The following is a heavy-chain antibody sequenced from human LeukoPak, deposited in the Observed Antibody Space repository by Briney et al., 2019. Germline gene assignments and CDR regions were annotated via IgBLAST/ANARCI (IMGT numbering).Heavy chain of an antibody. D-gene: IGHD2/OR15-2a*01. Sequence: GGSLRLSCAASGFTFSSYNMNWVRQAPEKGLEWISSISGSSAYIYYADSVKGRFTISRDNAKNSLYLQMNSLRADDTAVHYCVRIPNSANFPNWFDPWGQGTLVTVSS. CDR2: ISGSSAYI. CDR1: GFTFSSYN. V-gene: IGHV3-21*01. CDR3: VRIPNSANFPNWFDP. J-gene: IGHJ5*02.